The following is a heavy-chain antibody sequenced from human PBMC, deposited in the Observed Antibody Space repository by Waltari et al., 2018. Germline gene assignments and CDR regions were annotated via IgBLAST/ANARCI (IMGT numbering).Heavy chain of an antibody. J-gene: IGHJ4*02. CDR3: ARTYLEWLPSSLDY. CDR1: EFPFSHLA. Sequence: QVQLVESGGGVVQPGRSLRLSCTASEFPFSHLAMHWVRQAPGKGLEWVAVISYDGINKYYADSVKGRFTISRDNSKSTLYLQMNSLRAEDTAVFYCARTYLEWLPSSLDYWGQGTLVTVSS. D-gene: IGHD3-3*01. CDR2: ISYDGINK. V-gene: IGHV3-30*01.